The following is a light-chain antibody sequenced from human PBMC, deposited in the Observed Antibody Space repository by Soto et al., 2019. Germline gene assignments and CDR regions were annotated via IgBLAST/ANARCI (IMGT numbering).Light chain of an antibody. V-gene: IGLV4-60*02. CDR3: ETWDTNIRV. Sequence: QSVLTQSSSASGSLGSPVKLTCNPSRWPRSYIIAWHQKQPGEAPRYLMKIAGSGTHDKASGVPDRFSGYSSGADRYLTISNLQFEDEADYFCETWDTNIRVFGTGTKLTVL. CDR2: IAGSGTH. CDR1: RWPRSYI. J-gene: IGLJ1*01.